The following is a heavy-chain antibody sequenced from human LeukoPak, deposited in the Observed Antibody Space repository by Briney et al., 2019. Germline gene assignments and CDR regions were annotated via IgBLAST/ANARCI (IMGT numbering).Heavy chain of an antibody. J-gene: IGHJ4*02. CDR3: AAYLVVVTATAF. CDR1: GFTFSSYA. Sequence: QPGGSLRLSCAASGFTFSSYAMHWVRQAPGKGLEWVAVISYDGSNKYYADSVKGRFTISRDNSKNTLYLQMNSLRAEDTAVYYCAAYLVVVTATAFWGQGTLVTVSS. D-gene: IGHD2-21*02. CDR2: ISYDGSNK. V-gene: IGHV3-30-3*01.